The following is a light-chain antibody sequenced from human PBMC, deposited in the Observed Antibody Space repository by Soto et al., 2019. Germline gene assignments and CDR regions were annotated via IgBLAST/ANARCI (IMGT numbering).Light chain of an antibody. CDR2: DVS. Sequence: QSALTQPRSVSGSPGQSVTISCTGTSSDVGGYNYVSWYQQHPGKAPKLMIYDVSKRPSGVPDRFSGSKSGNTASLTISGFQAEDEADYYCCSYAGSYWVFGGGTKVTVL. CDR3: CSYAGSYWV. CDR1: SSDVGGYNY. J-gene: IGLJ3*02. V-gene: IGLV2-11*01.